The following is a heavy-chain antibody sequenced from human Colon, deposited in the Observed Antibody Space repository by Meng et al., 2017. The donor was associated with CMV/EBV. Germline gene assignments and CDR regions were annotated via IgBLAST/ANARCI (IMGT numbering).Heavy chain of an antibody. CDR1: GFTFGSHA. D-gene: IGHD3-16*02. Sequence: GGSLSLSCAASGFTFGSHAMHWVRQAPGKGLEWVALILFDGSNQYYADSVKGRFTISRDNSKNTLYLQMSTLRAGDTALYYCAKDRGYTDYPYYGMDVWGQGTTVTVSS. CDR3: AKDRGYTDYPYYGMDV. J-gene: IGHJ6*02. V-gene: IGHV3-30*02. CDR2: ILFDGSNQ.